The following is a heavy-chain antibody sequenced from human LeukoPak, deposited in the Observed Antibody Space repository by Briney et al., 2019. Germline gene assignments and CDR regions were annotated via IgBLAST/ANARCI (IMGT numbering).Heavy chain of an antibody. CDR1: GFTFSSYA. CDR3: ARAQTWIQLWLDY. CDR2: ISYDGSNK. V-gene: IGHV3-30-3*01. Sequence: AGGSLRLSCAASGFTFSSYAMHWVRQAPGKGLEWVAVISYDGSNKYYADSVKGRFTISRDNSKNTLYLQMNSLRAEDTAVYYCARAQTWIQLWLDYWGQGTLVTVSS. J-gene: IGHJ4*02. D-gene: IGHD5-18*01.